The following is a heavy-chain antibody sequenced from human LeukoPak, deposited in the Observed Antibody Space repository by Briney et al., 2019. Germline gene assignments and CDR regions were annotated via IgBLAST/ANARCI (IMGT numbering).Heavy chain of an antibody. J-gene: IGHJ4*02. D-gene: IGHD6-6*01. CDR1: GFTVSSNY. CDR2: IYSGGST. Sequence: GGSLRLSCAASGFTVSSNYMSWVRQAPGKGLEWVSVIYSGGSTYYADSVKGRFTISRDNAKNSLYLQMNSLRAEDTAVYYCARLYSSSSGLRASDYWGQGTLVTVSS. V-gene: IGHV3-66*04. CDR3: ARLYSSSSGLRASDY.